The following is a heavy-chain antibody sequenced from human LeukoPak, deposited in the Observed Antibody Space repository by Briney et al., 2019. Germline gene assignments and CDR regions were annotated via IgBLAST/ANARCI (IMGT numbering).Heavy chain of an antibody. J-gene: IGHJ4*02. V-gene: IGHV3-48*02. CDR1: GFTFSSYS. D-gene: IGHD3-9*01. CDR3: AGTDYDILTGYGIDY. Sequence: GGSLRLSCAASGFTFSSYSMNWVRQAPGKGLEWVSYISGRGGTIYYADSVKGRFTISRDNAKNSLYLQMNSLRDEDTAVYYCAGTDYDILTGYGIDYWGQGTLVTVSS. CDR2: ISGRGGTI.